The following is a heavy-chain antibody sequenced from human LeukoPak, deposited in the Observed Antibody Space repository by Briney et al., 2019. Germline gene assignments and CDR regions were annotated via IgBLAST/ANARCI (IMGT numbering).Heavy chain of an antibody. CDR2: INHSGST. CDR1: GGSFSGYY. V-gene: IGHV4-34*01. J-gene: IGHJ4*02. CDR3: ASGSPGWYYFDY. Sequence: SETLSLTCAVYGGSFSGYYWSWIRQPPGKGLEWIGEINHSGSTNYNPSLKGRVTISVDTSKNQFSLKLSSVTAADTAVYYCASGSPGWYYFDYWGQGTLVTVSS.